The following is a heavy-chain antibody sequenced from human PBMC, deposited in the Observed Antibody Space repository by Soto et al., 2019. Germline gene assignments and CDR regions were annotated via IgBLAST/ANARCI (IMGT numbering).Heavy chain of an antibody. CDR1: GGSVSSGSYY. CDR3: ARFYGGNYFDY. CDR2: IYYSGST. V-gene: IGHV4-61*01. Sequence: SETLSLTCTVSGGSVSSGSYYWSWIRQPPGKGLEWIGYIYYSGSTNYNPSLKSRVTISVDTSKNQFSLKLSSVTAADTAVYYCARFYGGNYFDYWGQGTLVTVSS. D-gene: IGHD4-17*01. J-gene: IGHJ4*02.